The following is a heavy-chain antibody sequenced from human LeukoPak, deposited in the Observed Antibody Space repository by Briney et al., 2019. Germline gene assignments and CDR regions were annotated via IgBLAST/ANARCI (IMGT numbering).Heavy chain of an antibody. V-gene: IGHV1-2*02. Sequence: GASVKVSCKASGYTFTDYYMHWVRQAPGQGLEWMGCINPNSGGTSYAQQFQGRVTMTTDTSTTTAYMELSRLRSDDTAVYYCARVRMSGITYGCFDPWGQGTLVTVSS. D-gene: IGHD1-7*01. CDR2: INPNSGGT. J-gene: IGHJ5*02. CDR3: ARVRMSGITYGCFDP. CDR1: GYTFTDYY.